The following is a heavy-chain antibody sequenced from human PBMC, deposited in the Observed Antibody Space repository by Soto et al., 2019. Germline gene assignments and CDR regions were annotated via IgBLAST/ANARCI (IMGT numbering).Heavy chain of an antibody. V-gene: IGHV3-49*03. CDR3: TRVVSSSWYGDTGMDV. D-gene: IGHD6-13*01. Sequence: GGSLRLSCTASGFTFGDYAMSWFRQAPGKGLEWVGFIRSKAYGGTTEYAASVKGRFTISRDDSKSIAYLQMNSLKTEDTAVYYCTRVVSSSWYGDTGMDVWGQGTTVTVSS. J-gene: IGHJ6*02. CDR1: GFTFGDYA. CDR2: IRSKAYGGTT.